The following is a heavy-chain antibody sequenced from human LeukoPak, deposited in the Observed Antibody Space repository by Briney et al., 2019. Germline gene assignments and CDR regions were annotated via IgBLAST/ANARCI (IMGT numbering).Heavy chain of an antibody. CDR1: GYTFTNYY. D-gene: IGHD3-22*01. Sequence: ASVKVSCKASGYTFTNYYMHWVRQAPGQGLELMGIINPSGGSTSYAQKFQGRVTMTRDTCTSTVYMELSSLRSEDTAVYYCARGSITYVDSSGYYSFFDYWGQGTLVTVSS. CDR3: ARGSITYVDSSGYYSFFDY. J-gene: IGHJ4*02. CDR2: INPSGGST. V-gene: IGHV1-46*01.